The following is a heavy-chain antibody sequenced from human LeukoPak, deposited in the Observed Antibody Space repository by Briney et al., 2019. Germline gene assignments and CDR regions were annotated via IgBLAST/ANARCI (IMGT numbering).Heavy chain of an antibody. CDR1: GYTFTSYG. Sequence: GASVKVPCKASGYTFTSYGISWVRQAPGQGLEWMGWISANNGKTNYAQKLKGRVAMTTDTSTSTAYMELRSLRSDDTAVCYCARGSRDGYLYYFDYWGRGTLVTVSS. CDR2: ISANNGKT. V-gene: IGHV1-18*01. D-gene: IGHD5-24*01. CDR3: ARGSRDGYLYYFDY. J-gene: IGHJ4*02.